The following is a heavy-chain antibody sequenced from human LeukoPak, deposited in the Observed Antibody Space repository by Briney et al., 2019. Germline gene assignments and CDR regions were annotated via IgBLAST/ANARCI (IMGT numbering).Heavy chain of an antibody. V-gene: IGHV3-11*04. CDR2: ISSSGSTI. Sequence: GGSLRLSCAASGFTFSDYYMSWIRQAPGKGLEWVSYISSSGSTIYYADSVKARFTISRDNAKNSLYLQMNSLRAEDTAVYYCARDPYSGTYGDTYYYYMDVWGKGTTVTISS. D-gene: IGHD1-26*01. CDR1: GFTFSDYY. J-gene: IGHJ6*03. CDR3: ARDPYSGTYGDTYYYYMDV.